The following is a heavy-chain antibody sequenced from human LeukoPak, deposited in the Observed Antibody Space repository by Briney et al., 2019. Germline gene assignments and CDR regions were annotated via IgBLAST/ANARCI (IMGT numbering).Heavy chain of an antibody. CDR3: ARGYCSSTSCYGEWFDP. J-gene: IGHJ5*02. D-gene: IGHD2-2*01. CDR2: ISSSDNTI. V-gene: IGHV3-48*02. Sequence: PGGSLRLSCAASGFAFSNYSMNWVRQAPGKGLEWVSYISSSDNTIHYADSVKGRFTISRDNAKNSLYLEMNSLRDEDTAVYYCARGYCSSTSCYGEWFDPWGQGTLVTVSS. CDR1: GFAFSNYS.